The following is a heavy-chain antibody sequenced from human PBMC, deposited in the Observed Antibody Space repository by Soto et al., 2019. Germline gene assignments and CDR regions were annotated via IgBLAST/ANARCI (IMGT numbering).Heavy chain of an antibody. J-gene: IGHJ5*02. Sequence: SVKVSCKASGGTFSSYAISWVRQAPGQGLEWMGGIIPIFGTANYAQKFQGRVTITADKSTSTAYMELSSLRSEDTAVYYCARDWGVCGGHCYSYIWFDPWGQGTLVTVSS. D-gene: IGHD2-21*02. CDR2: IIPIFGTA. CDR1: GGTFSSYA. CDR3: ARDWGVCGGHCYSYIWFDP. V-gene: IGHV1-69*06.